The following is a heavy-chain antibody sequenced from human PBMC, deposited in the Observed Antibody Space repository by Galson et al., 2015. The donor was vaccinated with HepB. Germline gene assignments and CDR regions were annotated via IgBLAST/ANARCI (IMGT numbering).Heavy chain of an antibody. CDR2: INPNGGAT. Sequence: SVKVSCKGSGFTFIGYNIHWVRQAPGQGLEWLGRINPNGGATTYAHKFQGRLTLTRATSTNTAYLELTSLNPDDSAIYYCARDLRPTNFGVSTLDYWGQGSLVTVSS. CDR1: GFTFIGYN. J-gene: IGHJ4*02. D-gene: IGHD3-3*01. V-gene: IGHV1-2*06. CDR3: ARDLRPTNFGVSTLDY.